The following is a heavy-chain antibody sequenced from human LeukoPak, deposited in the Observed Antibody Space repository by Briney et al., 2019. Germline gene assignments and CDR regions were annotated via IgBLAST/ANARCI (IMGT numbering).Heavy chain of an antibody. Sequence: GGSLRLSYAASGFTFRSYAMSWIRQAPGKGLEWVSYISSSSSYTNYADSVKGRFTISRDNAKNSLYLQMNSLRAEDTAVYYCARVVRGEGWFDPWGQGTLVTVSS. D-gene: IGHD3-10*01. CDR1: GFTFRSYA. J-gene: IGHJ5*02. V-gene: IGHV3-11*06. CDR3: ARVVRGEGWFDP. CDR2: ISSSSSYT.